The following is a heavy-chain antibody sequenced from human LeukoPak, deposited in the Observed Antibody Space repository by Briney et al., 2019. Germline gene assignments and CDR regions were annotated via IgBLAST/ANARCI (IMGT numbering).Heavy chain of an antibody. CDR1: GFMFSNYD. CDR2: VRTSGETT. Sequence: GGSLRLSCVASGFMFSNYDMKWARQAPGKGLEWISCVRTSGETTYCADSVKGRFSISRDNAQNSLYLQMNSLRVEDTAVYYCARRGPPDFDYWGQGTPVTVSS. J-gene: IGHJ4*02. CDR3: ARRGPPDFDY. V-gene: IGHV3-48*03.